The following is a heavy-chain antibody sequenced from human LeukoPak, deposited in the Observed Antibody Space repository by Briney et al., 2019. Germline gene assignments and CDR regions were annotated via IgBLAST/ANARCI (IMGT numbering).Heavy chain of an antibody. CDR2: IYYSGST. CDR3: ARAQYYDFWSGYDLGFDP. Sequence: SETLSLTCTVSGGSVSSGSYYWSWIRQPPGKGLEWIGYIYYSGSTNYNPSLKSRVTISVDTSKNQFSLKLSSVTAADTAVYYCARAQYYDFWSGYDLGFDPWGQGTLVTVS. D-gene: IGHD3-3*01. J-gene: IGHJ5*02. CDR1: GGSVSSGSYY. V-gene: IGHV4-61*01.